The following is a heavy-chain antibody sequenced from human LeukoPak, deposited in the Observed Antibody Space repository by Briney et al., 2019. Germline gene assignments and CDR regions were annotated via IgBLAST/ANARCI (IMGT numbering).Heavy chain of an antibody. D-gene: IGHD5-12*01. V-gene: IGHV3-43*02. CDR1: GFTFDDYA. CDR3: VKDSGYRGYDLFAS. J-gene: IGHJ4*02. Sequence: GGSLRLSCAASGFTFDDYAMHWVRQVSGKGLDWVSLISGDGGTTYYADSAKGRFTISRDNSKNSLYLQMNRLRTEDTALYYRVKDSGYRGYDLFASWGQGTLVTVSS. CDR2: ISGDGGTT.